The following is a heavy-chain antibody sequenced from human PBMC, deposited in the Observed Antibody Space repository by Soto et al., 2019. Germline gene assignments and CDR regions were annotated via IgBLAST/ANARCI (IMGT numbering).Heavy chain of an antibody. CDR2: IFHSGST. D-gene: IGHD1-26*01. CDR1: GGSISSNNW. CDR3: ARVYSGSYSDS. Sequence: QVQLQESGPGLVKPSGTLSLTCAVSGGSISSNNWWSWVRQPPGKGADWIGEIFHSGSTHSSQSLKSRVTISVDKSKNRFSLNLTSVTAADTAVYYCARVYSGSYSDSWGQGTLVTVSS. J-gene: IGHJ4*02. V-gene: IGHV4-4*02.